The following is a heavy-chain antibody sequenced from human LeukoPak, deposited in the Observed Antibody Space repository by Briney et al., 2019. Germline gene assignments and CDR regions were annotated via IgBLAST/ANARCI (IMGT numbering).Heavy chain of an antibody. CDR2: IRYDGSNK. CDR3: ARDGTPGGGAY. D-gene: IGHD1-1*01. Sequence: PGGSLRLSCAASGFTFSSYGMHWVRQAPGKGLEWVAFIRYDGSNKYYADSVKGRFAISRDNSKNTLYLQMKSLRAEDTAVYYCARDGTPGGGAYWGQGTLVTVSS. CDR1: GFTFSSYG. V-gene: IGHV3-30*02. J-gene: IGHJ4*02.